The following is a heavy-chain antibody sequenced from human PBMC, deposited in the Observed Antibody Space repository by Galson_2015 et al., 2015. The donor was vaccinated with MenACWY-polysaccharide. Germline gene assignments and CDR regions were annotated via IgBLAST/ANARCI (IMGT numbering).Heavy chain of an antibody. CDR2: MSGSGTNI. CDR3: VEASQGGAAAVGSCVQ. J-gene: IGHJ4*02. CDR1: GFSITSYA. D-gene: IGHD2-15*01. Sequence: SLRLSCAASGFSITSYAVNWVRQTPEKGLEWMAVMSGSGTNIRLADSVEGWFTLSRDIPKSTLYMQMNSLRVEDTAKDYCVEASQGGAAAVGSCVQWGQGALVSVSS. V-gene: IGHV3-23*01.